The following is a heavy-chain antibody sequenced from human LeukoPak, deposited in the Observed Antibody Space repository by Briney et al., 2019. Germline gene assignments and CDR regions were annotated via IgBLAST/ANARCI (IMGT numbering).Heavy chain of an antibody. CDR1: GVTFSTFE. J-gene: IGHJ4*02. CDR3: ARVGASYGALDY. Sequence: TGGSLRLSCAASGVTFSTFEVNWVRQAPGKGLEWVSFISSSGSTIFYADSVKGRFTISRDNARNSLYLQMNSLRSEDTAIYYCARVGASYGALDYWGQGALVTVSS. D-gene: IGHD1-26*01. V-gene: IGHV3-48*03. CDR2: ISSSGSTI.